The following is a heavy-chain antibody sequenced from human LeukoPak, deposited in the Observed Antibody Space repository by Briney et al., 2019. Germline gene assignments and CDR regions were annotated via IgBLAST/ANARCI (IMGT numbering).Heavy chain of an antibody. J-gene: IGHJ3*02. CDR3: ARDRTLAVTYYDYVWGSYETAFDI. D-gene: IGHD3-16*01. CDR2: ISAYNGNT. CDR1: GYTFTSYG. Sequence: GASVKVSCKASGYTFTSYGISWVRQAPGQGLEWMGWISAYNGNTNYAQKLQGRVTMTTDTSTSTAYMELRSLRSDDTAVYYCARDRTLAVTYYDYVWGSYETAFDIWGQGTMVTVSS. V-gene: IGHV1-18*01.